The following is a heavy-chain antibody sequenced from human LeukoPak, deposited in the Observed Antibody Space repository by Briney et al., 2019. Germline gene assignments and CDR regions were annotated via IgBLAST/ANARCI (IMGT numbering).Heavy chain of an antibody. Sequence: GGSLRLSCAASGFTFDDYGMSWVRQAPGKGLEWVSGINWNGGSTGYADSVKGRFTISRDNAKNSLYLQMNSLRAEDTALYHCARFSYYDILTGYLFDYWGQGTLVTVSS. D-gene: IGHD3-9*01. CDR1: GFTFDDYG. CDR3: ARFSYYDILTGYLFDY. V-gene: IGHV3-20*01. J-gene: IGHJ4*02. CDR2: INWNGGST.